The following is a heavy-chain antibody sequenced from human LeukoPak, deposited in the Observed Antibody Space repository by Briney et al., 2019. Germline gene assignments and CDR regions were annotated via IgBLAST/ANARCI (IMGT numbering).Heavy chain of an antibody. CDR2: ISGSGAFT. Sequence: GGSLRLSCAASAFAFSNYAMSWVRKAPGKGLEWVSTISGSGAFTYYADSVKGRFTISRDNSKNTLYLQMNSLRAEDTAVYYCAKKFYYGSGTFVFYFDYWGQGTLVTVSS. CDR3: AKKFYYGSGTFVFYFDY. D-gene: IGHD3-10*01. J-gene: IGHJ4*02. V-gene: IGHV3-23*01. CDR1: AFAFSNYA.